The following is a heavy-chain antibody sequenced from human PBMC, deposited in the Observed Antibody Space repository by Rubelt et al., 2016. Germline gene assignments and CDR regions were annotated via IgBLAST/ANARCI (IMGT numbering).Heavy chain of an antibody. V-gene: IGHV3-48*04. CDR2: VSSSSSII. J-gene: IGHJ6*02. CDR3: ARRVAVAGTPSSSYGMDV. D-gene: IGHD6-19*01. Sequence: EVQLVESGGGLVQPGGSLRLSCAASEFTFSTYGMNWVRQAPGKGLEGISYVSSSSSIIYYADSVKGRFTIPRDNAKNSLYRQMNSLRAEGTAVYYCARRVAVAGTPSSSYGMDVWGQGTTVTVSS. CDR1: EFTFSTYG.